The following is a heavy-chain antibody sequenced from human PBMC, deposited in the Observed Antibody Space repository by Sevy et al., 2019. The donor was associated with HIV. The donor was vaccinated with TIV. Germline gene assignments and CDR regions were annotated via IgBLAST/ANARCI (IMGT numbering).Heavy chain of an antibody. CDR2: IRTKTYGGTT. D-gene: IGHD2-15*01. Sequence: GGSLRLSCTASGFTFGDYNINWLRQAPGKGLEWVGFIRTKTYGGTTEYAASGRGRFTTSRDDSKNIAYLQMNSLKTEDTAVYYCSRAITHITLNRVVTPYYFDYWGQGTLVTVSS. J-gene: IGHJ4*02. V-gene: IGHV3-49*03. CDR3: SRAITHITLNRVVTPYYFDY. CDR1: GFTFGDYN.